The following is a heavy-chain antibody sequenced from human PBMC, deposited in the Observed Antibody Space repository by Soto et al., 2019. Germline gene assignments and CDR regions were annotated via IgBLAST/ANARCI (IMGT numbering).Heavy chain of an antibody. CDR3: ARDSNLYGYSSYFDY. CDR1: GFIFTTYG. V-gene: IGHV3-21*01. D-gene: IGHD5-12*01. CDR2: ISSSSSYI. Sequence: PGGSLRLSCAASGFIFTTYGMNWVRQAPGKGLEWVSSISSSSSYIYYADSVKGRFTISRDNAKNSLYLQMNSMIAEDTAVYYCARDSNLYGYSSYFDYWGQGTLVTVSS. J-gene: IGHJ4*02.